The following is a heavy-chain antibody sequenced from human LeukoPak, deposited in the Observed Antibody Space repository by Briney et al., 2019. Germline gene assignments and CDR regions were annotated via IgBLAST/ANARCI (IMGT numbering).Heavy chain of an antibody. Sequence: GASVKVSCKASGGTFISYAISWVRQAPGQGLEWMGGIIPIFGTANYAQKFQGRVTITADESTSTAYMELSSLRSEDTAVYYCARGKGRSSQQGYYYYYYGMDVWGQGTTVTVSS. CDR1: GGTFISYA. V-gene: IGHV1-69*13. CDR2: IIPIFGTA. CDR3: ARGKGRSSQQGYYYYYYGMDV. J-gene: IGHJ6*02. D-gene: IGHD5-18*01.